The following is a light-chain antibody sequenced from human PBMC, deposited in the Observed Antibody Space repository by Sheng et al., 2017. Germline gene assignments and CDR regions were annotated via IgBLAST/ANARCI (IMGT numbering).Light chain of an antibody. V-gene: IGKV4-1*01. CDR1: QSILNIFNNKNN. J-gene: IGKJ4*01. Sequence: DIVMTQSPDSLAVSLGERATINCKSSQSILNIFNNKNNLTWYQQKPGQPPKLLIYWSSIWAFGVPDRFSGSGSGTHFTLTINNLQAEDVALYYCQQSYNTPVTFGGGTRVEI. CDR2: WSS. CDR3: QQSYNTPVT.